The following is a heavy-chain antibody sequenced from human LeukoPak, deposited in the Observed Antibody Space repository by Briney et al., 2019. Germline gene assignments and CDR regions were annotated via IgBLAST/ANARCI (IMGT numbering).Heavy chain of an antibody. CDR1: GYTFTGYF. J-gene: IGHJ4*02. V-gene: IGHV1-2*02. D-gene: IGHD3-16*02. CDR2: INPNSSGT. Sequence: GASVKVSCKTSGYTFTGYFMHWVRQAPGQGLEWMGWINPNSSGTHYAQKFQGRVTMTRDTSISTVYMELSRLRSDDTAVYYCARYTGRNYFDYWGQGTLVTVSS. CDR3: ARYTGRNYFDY.